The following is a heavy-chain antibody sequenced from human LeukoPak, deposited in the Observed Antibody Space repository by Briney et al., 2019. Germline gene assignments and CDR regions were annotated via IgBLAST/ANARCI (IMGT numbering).Heavy chain of an antibody. J-gene: IGHJ4*02. D-gene: IGHD4-17*01. CDR3: VGDYGFVH. CDR1: GFTFNIYW. CDR2: INSDGSST. Sequence: GGSLRLSCAASGFTFNIYWMHWVRQAPGKGLVWVSRINSDGSSTNYADSVKGRFTISRDNAKNTLYLQMNTLRAEDTAVYYCVGDYGFVHWGQGPLVTVSS. V-gene: IGHV3-74*01.